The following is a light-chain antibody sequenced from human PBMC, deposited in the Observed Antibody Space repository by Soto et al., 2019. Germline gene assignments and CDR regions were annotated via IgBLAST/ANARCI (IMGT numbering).Light chain of an antibody. Sequence: QSALTQPASVSGSPGQSITISRTGTSSDVGNYNLVSWYQQHRGTAPKLMIYESSRRPSGVSNRFSGSRFGNTASLTISGLQAEDEADYYCCSYAATSTFVFGGGTKVTVL. CDR3: CSYAATSTFV. CDR1: SSDVGNYNL. V-gene: IGLV2-23*03. CDR2: ESS. J-gene: IGLJ3*02.